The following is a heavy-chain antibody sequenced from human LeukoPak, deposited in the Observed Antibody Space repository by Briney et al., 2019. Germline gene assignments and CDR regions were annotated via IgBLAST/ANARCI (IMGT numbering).Heavy chain of an antibody. CDR3: ARDEDADPENAFDI. Sequence: ASVKVSCKASGYSFTAYYIYWVRQAPGQGLEWMGWINPHRGDTNYAQNFQGRVTLTRDTSITTAYMELSSLRSDDTAVFYCARDEDADPENAFDIWGQGTMVTVSS. D-gene: IGHD2-15*01. CDR1: GYSFTAYY. V-gene: IGHV1-2*02. J-gene: IGHJ3*02. CDR2: INPHRGDT.